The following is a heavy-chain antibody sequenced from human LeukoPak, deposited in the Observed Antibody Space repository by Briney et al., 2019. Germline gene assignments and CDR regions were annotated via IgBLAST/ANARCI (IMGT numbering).Heavy chain of an antibody. CDR3: ARHQVRALRFLEVHFDH. D-gene: IGHD3-3*01. CDR1: GYSISSGYY. J-gene: IGHJ4*02. V-gene: IGHV4-38-2*01. Sequence: KPSETLSLTCAVSGYSISSGYYWGWIRQPPGKGLEWIGSIYHSGSTYYNPSLTSRVTLLVDTSKTQFSLKLSSVTAADTAVYYCARHQVRALRFLEVHFDHWGQGTLVTVSS. CDR2: IYHSGST.